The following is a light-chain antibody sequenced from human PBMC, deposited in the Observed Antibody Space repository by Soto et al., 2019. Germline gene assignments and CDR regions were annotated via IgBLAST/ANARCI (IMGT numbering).Light chain of an antibody. V-gene: IGKV1-13*02. CDR1: QGISSA. J-gene: IGKJ1*01. CDR3: QQFNSYPWM. CDR2: DAS. Sequence: AIQLTQSPSSLSASVGDRVTITCRASQGISSALAWYQQKPGKAPKLLIYDASSLESGVPSRFSGSGSGTDFTLTISSLRPEDFATYYCQQFNSYPWMFGQGTKVEIK.